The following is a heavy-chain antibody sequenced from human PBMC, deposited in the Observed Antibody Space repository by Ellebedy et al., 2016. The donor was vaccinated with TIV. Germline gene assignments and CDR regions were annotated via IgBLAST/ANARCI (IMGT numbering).Heavy chain of an antibody. V-gene: IGHV3-7*01. Sequence: GESLKISCEASGFSFRSYWMSWVRQAPGKGLEWVANIYQDGSVQYYLDSVKGRFTISRDNAINSLFLQMNSLRAGDTAAYYCARRGSYGDYAVQVNSWFDSWGQGTLVTVSS. CDR1: GFSFRSYW. CDR2: IYQDGSVQ. CDR3: ARRGSYGDYAVQVNSWFDS. D-gene: IGHD4-17*01. J-gene: IGHJ5*01.